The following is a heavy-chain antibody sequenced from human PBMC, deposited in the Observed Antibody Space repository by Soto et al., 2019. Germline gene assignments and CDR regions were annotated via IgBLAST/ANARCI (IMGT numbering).Heavy chain of an antibody. J-gene: IGHJ5*02. CDR3: AKDIDYDFWSGYQNWFDP. D-gene: IGHD3-3*01. Sequence: PGGSLRLSCAASGFTFSSYAMSWVRQAPGKGLEWVSVISGSGGSTYYADSVKGRFTISRDNSKNTLYLQMNSLRAEDTAVYYCAKDIDYDFWSGYQNWFDPWGQGTLVTVSS. CDR1: GFTFSSYA. V-gene: IGHV3-23*01. CDR2: ISGSGGST.